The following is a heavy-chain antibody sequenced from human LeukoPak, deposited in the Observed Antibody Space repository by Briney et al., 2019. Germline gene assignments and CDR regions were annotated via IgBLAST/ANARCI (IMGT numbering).Heavy chain of an antibody. Sequence: RASETLSLTCAVSGGSISSGGYSWSWIRQPPGKGLEWIGYIYHSGSTYYNPSLKSRVTISVDRSKNQFSLKLSSVTAADTAVYYCARGDRVAGAFDIWGQGTMVTVSS. D-gene: IGHD1-1*01. V-gene: IGHV4-30-2*01. J-gene: IGHJ3*02. CDR3: ARGDRVAGAFDI. CDR1: GGSISSGGYS. CDR2: IYHSGST.